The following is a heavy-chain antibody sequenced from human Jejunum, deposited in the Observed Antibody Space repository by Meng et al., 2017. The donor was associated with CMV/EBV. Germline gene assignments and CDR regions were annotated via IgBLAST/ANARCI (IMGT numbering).Heavy chain of an antibody. CDR2: IYSGGTTT. CDR3: AKDSYGDYVTNYFDY. CDR1: FTFSSFA. Sequence: FTFSSFAMPWVRQAPGKGLEWVAVIYSGGTTTHYADSVKGRFTISRDNSKNTLYLQMNSLRAEDTAVYYCAKDSYGDYVTNYFDYWGQGTLVTVSS. D-gene: IGHD4-17*01. J-gene: IGHJ4*02. V-gene: IGHV3-23*03.